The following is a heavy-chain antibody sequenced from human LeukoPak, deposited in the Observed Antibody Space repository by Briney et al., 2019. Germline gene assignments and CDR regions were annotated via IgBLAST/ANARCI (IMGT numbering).Heavy chain of an antibody. CDR2: ISGSGGST. CDR1: GFTFSSSA. D-gene: IGHD6-13*01. V-gene: IGHV3-23*01. Sequence: GGSLRLSCAASGFTFSSSAMSWVRQGPGKGLEWVSAISGSGGSTYYADSVKGRFTISRDNSKNTLYLQINSLRAEDTAVYYYAKEGAAAGEAGTFDYWGQGTLVTVSS. CDR3: AKEGAAAGEAGTFDY. J-gene: IGHJ4*02.